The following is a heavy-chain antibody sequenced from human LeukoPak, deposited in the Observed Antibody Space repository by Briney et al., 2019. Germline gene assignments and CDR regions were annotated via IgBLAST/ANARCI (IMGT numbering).Heavy chain of an antibody. V-gene: IGHV3-48*01. CDR1: GFTFSSYS. J-gene: IGHJ6*03. Sequence: QSGGSLRLSCAASGFTFSSYSMNWVRQAPGKGLEWVSYISSSSSTIYYADSVKGRFTISRDNAKNSLYLQMNSLRAEDTAVYYCAGPSGVTTYYYYYMDVWGKGTTVSVSS. CDR2: ISSSSSTI. CDR3: AGPSGVTTYYYYYMDV. D-gene: IGHD4-11*01.